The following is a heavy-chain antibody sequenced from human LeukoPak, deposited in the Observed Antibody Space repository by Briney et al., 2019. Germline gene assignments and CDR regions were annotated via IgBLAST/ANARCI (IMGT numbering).Heavy chain of an antibody. Sequence: SVKVSCKASGGTFSSYAISWVRQAPGQGLEWMGRIIPILGIANYAQKFQGRVTITADKSTSTAYMELSSLRSEDTAVYYCARDADDSSGYYYFQHWGQGTLVTVSS. CDR3: ARDADDSSGYYYFQH. J-gene: IGHJ1*01. V-gene: IGHV1-69*04. D-gene: IGHD3-22*01. CDR1: GGTFSSYA. CDR2: IIPILGIA.